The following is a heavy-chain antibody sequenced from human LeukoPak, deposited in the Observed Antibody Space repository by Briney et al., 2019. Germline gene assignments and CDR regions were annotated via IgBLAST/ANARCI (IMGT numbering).Heavy chain of an antibody. CDR1: GGSFSGYY. V-gene: IGHV4-34*01. Sequence: SETLSLTCAVYGGSFSGYYWSWIRQPPGKGLEWIGEINHSGSTNYNPSLKSRVTISVDTSKNQFSLKLSSVTAADTAVYYCAGGRYSSGWFQNWFDPWGQGTLVTVSS. J-gene: IGHJ5*02. CDR2: INHSGST. D-gene: IGHD6-19*01. CDR3: AGGRYSSGWFQNWFDP.